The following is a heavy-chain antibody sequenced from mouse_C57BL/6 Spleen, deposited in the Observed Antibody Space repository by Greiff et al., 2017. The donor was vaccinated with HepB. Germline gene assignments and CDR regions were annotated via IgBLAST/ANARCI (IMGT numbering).Heavy chain of an antibody. D-gene: IGHD3-1*01. Sequence: EVQLQQSGPELVKPGASVKISCKASGYTFTDYYMNWVKQSHGKSLEWIGDINPNNGGTSYNQKFKGKATLTVDKSSSTAYMELRSLTSEDSAVYYCAREGGLLGYWYFDVWGTGTTVTVSS. V-gene: IGHV1-26*01. J-gene: IGHJ1*03. CDR1: GYTFTDYY. CDR3: AREGGLLGYWYFDV. CDR2: INPNNGGT.